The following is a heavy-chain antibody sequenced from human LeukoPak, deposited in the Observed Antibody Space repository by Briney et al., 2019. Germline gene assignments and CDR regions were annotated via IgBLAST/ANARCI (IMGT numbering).Heavy chain of an antibody. Sequence: ASVTVSCTASGYTFTGYYMHWVRQAPGQGLEWMGWINPNSGGTNYAQKFQGRVTMTRDTSISTAYIELSRLRSDDTAVYYCARDRTTVGATPYDYWGQGTLVTVSS. J-gene: IGHJ4*02. V-gene: IGHV1-2*02. CDR3: ARDRTTVGATPYDY. CDR1: GYTFTGYY. D-gene: IGHD1-26*01. CDR2: INPNSGGT.